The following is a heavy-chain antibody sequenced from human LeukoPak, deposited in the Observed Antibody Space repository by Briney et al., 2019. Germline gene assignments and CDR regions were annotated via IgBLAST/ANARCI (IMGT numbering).Heavy chain of an antibody. Sequence: SQTLSLTCTVSGGSISSSSYYWGWIRQPPGKGLEWIGSIYYSGSTYYNPSLKSRVTISVDTSKNQFSLKLSSVTAADTAVYYCARQRYYDSSGYRGAFDYWGQGTLVTVSS. CDR1: GGSISSSSYY. D-gene: IGHD3-22*01. CDR2: IYYSGST. CDR3: ARQRYYDSSGYRGAFDY. J-gene: IGHJ4*02. V-gene: IGHV4-39*01.